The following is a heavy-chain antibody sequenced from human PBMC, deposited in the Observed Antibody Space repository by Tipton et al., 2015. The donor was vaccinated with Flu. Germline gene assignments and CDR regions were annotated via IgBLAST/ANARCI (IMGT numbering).Heavy chain of an antibody. CDR2: INSDGSST. D-gene: IGHD6-13*01. Sequence: SLRLSCAASGFTFSSYWMHWVRQAPGKGLVWVSRINSDGSSTSYADSVKGRFTISRDNAKNTLYLQMNSLRAEDTAVYYCARPRYSSSSGMVDYYYMDVWGKGTTVTVSS. V-gene: IGHV3-74*01. CDR1: GFTFSSYW. CDR3: ARPRYSSSSGMVDYYYMDV. J-gene: IGHJ6*03.